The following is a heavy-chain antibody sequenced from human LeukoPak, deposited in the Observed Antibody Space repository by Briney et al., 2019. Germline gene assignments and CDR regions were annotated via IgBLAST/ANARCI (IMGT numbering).Heavy chain of an antibody. CDR3: TRARGYSYGYIDY. Sequence: GGSLRLSCAASGFTFSDHYMDWVRQAPEKGLEWVGRNKNKANSYTTEYAASVEGRFTISRDDSKSIAYLQMNSLKTEDTAVYYCTRARGYSYGYIDYWGQGTLVTVSS. V-gene: IGHV3-72*01. D-gene: IGHD5-18*01. J-gene: IGHJ4*02. CDR2: NKNKANSYTT. CDR1: GFTFSDHY.